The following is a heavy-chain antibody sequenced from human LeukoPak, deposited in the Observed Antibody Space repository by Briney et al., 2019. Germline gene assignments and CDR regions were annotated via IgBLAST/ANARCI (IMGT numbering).Heavy chain of an antibody. CDR2: IKSKTDGGTT. V-gene: IGHV3-15*01. CDR1: GFTFSNAW. D-gene: IGHD2-2*01. CDR3: TTDLPHDTVVVPAAETSAFDY. J-gene: IGHJ4*02. Sequence: GGSLRLSCAASGFTFSNAWMSWVRQAPGKGLEWVGRIKSKTDGGTTDYAAPVKGRFTISRDDSKNTLYLQMNSLKTEDTAVYYCTTDLPHDTVVVPAAETSAFDYWGQGTLVTVSS.